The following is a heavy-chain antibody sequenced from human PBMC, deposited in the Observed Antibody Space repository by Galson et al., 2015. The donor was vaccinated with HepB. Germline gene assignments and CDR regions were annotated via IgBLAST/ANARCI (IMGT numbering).Heavy chain of an antibody. CDR3: AREGLFSSRWYYFDS. D-gene: IGHD6-13*01. Sequence: SLRLSCAASGFTFSSYTMNWVRQTPGKGLQWVSSISSSDGDIYYADSLKGRFTISRDNAKNSLYLQMNSLRAEDSAVYYCAREGLFSSRWYYFDSWGQGTLVTVPS. CDR2: ISSSDGDI. CDR1: GFTFSSYT. J-gene: IGHJ4*02. V-gene: IGHV3-21*01.